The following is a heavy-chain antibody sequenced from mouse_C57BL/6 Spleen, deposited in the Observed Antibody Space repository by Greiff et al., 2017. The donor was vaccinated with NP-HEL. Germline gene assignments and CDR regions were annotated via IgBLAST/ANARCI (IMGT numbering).Heavy chain of an antibody. CDR3: ARRDYYGSSYDWYFDV. CDR2: IYPRSGNP. D-gene: IGHD1-1*01. V-gene: IGHV1-81*01. J-gene: IGHJ1*03. Sequence: QVQLQQSGAELARPGASVKLSCKASGYTFTSYGISWVKQRPGQGLEWIGEIYPRSGNPYYNEKFKDKATLTADKSSSTAYMELRSLTSEDAAVYFCARRDYYGSSYDWYFDVWGTGTTVTVSS. CDR1: GYTFTSYG.